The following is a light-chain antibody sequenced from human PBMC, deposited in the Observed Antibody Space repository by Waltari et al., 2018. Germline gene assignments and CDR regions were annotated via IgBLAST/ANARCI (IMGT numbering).Light chain of an antibody. J-gene: IGLJ3*02. CDR1: SSDVGSYNL. V-gene: IGLV2-23*02. Sequence: QSALTQPASVSGSPGQSITISCTGTSSDVGSYNLVSWYQQHPGKAPKLMIYEVSKRPSEVSNRFSGSKSGNTASLTISVLQAEDEADYYCCSYAGSSTWVFGGGTKLTVL. CDR3: CSYAGSSTWV. CDR2: EVS.